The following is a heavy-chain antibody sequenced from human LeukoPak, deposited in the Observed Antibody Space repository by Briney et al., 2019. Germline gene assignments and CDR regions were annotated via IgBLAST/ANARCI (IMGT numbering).Heavy chain of an antibody. J-gene: IGHJ4*02. CDR1: GFTFSSYA. Sequence: GGSLRISCVTSGFTFSSYAMHWVRQAPGKGLEWVAVISYDGSNKYYADSVKGRFTISRDDSKNTLYLQMNSLRAEDTAVYYCARGRYSGYDFDYWGQGTLVTVSS. D-gene: IGHD5-12*01. CDR3: ARGRYSGYDFDY. CDR2: ISYDGSNK. V-gene: IGHV3-30-3*01.